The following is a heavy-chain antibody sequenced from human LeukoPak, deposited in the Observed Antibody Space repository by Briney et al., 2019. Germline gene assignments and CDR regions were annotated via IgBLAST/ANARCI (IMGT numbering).Heavy chain of an antibody. V-gene: IGHV4-4*09. CDR2: IYTSGST. D-gene: IGHD1-26*01. J-gene: IGHJ3*02. CDR1: GGSISSYY. CDR3: ARAPNTYGWELRPSDAFDI. Sequence: SETLSLTCTVSGGSISSYYWSWIRQPPGKGLEWIGYIYTSGSTNYNPSLKSRVTISVDTSKHQFSLKLSSVTAADTAVYYCARAPNTYGWELRPSDAFDIWGQGTMVTVSS.